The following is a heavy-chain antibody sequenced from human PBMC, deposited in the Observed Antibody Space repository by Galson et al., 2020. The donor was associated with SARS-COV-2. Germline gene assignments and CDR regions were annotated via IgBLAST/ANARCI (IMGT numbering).Heavy chain of an antibody. Sequence: GGSLRLSCAASGFTVGANYMNWVRQAPGKGLESVSIIYIAGPTYYADSVKGRLTISRDTSTNTLFLQMNSLRVDDTAVYYCARLGGTPRYSSGWYLAHWGQGTLVTVSS. D-gene: IGHD6-19*01. V-gene: IGHV3-53*01. CDR3: ARLGGTPRYSSGWYLAH. CDR1: GFTVGANY. CDR2: IYIAGPT. J-gene: IGHJ4*02.